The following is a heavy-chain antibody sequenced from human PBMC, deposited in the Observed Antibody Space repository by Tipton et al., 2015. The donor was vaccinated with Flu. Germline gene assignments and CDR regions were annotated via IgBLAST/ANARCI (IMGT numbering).Heavy chain of an antibody. CDR1: GGSISTSGYY. V-gene: IGHV4-39*07. J-gene: IGHJ6*02. CDR2: INHSGST. Sequence: TLSLTCTVSGGSISTSGYYWGWIRQPPGKGLEWIGEINHSGSTNYNPSLKSRVTISVDTSKNQFSLKLSSVTAADTAVYYCARDDRVVVVPAAMGFLYGMDVWGQGTTVTVSS. CDR3: ARDDRVVVVPAAMGFLYGMDV. D-gene: IGHD2-2*01.